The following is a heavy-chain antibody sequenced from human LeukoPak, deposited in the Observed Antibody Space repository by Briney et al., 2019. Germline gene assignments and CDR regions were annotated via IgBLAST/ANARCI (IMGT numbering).Heavy chain of an antibody. CDR1: GGSISSSY. CDR3: ARGGYWFDF. J-gene: IGHJ5*01. D-gene: IGHD6-25*01. CDR2: IYYSGSI. Sequence: SETLSLTCTVSGGSISSSYWSWLRQPPGKGLEWIAYIYYSGSIYYNPSLKSRATISVDTSKSQFSLKVNSVTAADTAVYYCARGGYWFDFWGQGTLVTVSS. V-gene: IGHV4-59*01.